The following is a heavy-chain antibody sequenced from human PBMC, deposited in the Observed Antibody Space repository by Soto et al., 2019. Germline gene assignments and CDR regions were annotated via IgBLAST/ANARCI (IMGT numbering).Heavy chain of an antibody. J-gene: IGHJ4*02. CDR2: IWYDGTAN. CDR1: GFTFRTHG. V-gene: IGHV3-33*01. D-gene: IGHD3-10*01. Sequence: QVQLVESGGGVVQPGRSLRLSCAASGFTFRTHGMHWVRQSPGKGLEWLAVIWYDGTANYYPSFERRVAISVDTSKNQFSLKLTSVTAADTAIYFCARLVYDTRLNYMYFDFWGQGTLVTVSS. CDR3: ARLVYDTRLNYMYFDF.